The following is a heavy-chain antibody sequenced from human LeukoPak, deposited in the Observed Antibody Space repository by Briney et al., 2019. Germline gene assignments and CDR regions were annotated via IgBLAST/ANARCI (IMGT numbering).Heavy chain of an antibody. CDR3: SRGLDSRKLGY. D-gene: IGHD3-22*01. Sequence: SETLPLTCTVSGASFNSDDQYWNWIRQSPGKCLEWIGSIHPSGMLYNNPSLESRVTMSRDTSKNQFSLNLNSVTAADTAVYFCSRGLDSRKLGYWGQGILVTVSS. CDR2: IHPSGML. V-gene: IGHV4-31*03. CDR1: GASFNSDDQY. J-gene: IGHJ4*02.